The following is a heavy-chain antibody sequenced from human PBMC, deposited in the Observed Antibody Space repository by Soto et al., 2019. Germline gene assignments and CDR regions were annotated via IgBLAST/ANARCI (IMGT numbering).Heavy chain of an antibody. D-gene: IGHD1-26*01. CDR3: AKGSGNSGYNFDN. CDR2: ISASGGST. CDR1: AFTFSSYA. J-gene: IGHJ4*02. Sequence: EVQLLESGGGLVQPGGSLRLSCAASAFTFSSYAMSWVRQAPGKGLEWVSAISASGGSTYYADSVKGRFTISRDSSENTLYLQNSTLRADDTAVYYCAKGSGNSGYNFDNWGQGTLVTVSS. V-gene: IGHV3-23*01.